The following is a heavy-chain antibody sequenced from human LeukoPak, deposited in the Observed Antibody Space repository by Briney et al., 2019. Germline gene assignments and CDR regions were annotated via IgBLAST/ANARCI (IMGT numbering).Heavy chain of an antibody. CDR1: GYTFTGYY. Sequence: ASVKVSCKXSGYTFTGYYMHWVRQDPGQGLEWMGWINPNSGGTNYAQKFQGRVTMTRDTSISTAYMELSRLRSDDTAVYYCATTPLTTVVTLNFDYWGQGTLVTVSS. V-gene: IGHV1-2*02. CDR2: INPNSGGT. J-gene: IGHJ4*02. CDR3: ATTPLTTVVTLNFDY. D-gene: IGHD4-23*01.